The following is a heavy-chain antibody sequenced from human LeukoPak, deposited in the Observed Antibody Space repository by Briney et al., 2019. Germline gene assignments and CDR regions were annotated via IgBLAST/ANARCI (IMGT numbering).Heavy chain of an antibody. Sequence: GGSLRLSCAASGFTFSSYSMNWVRQAPGKGLKWVSSITSSSSYIYYADSVKGRFTISRDNAKNSLYLQMNSLRAEDTAVYYCASEYSSSSYYYGMDVWGQGTTVTVSS. D-gene: IGHD6-13*01. J-gene: IGHJ6*02. CDR2: ITSSSSYI. CDR1: GFTFSSYS. CDR3: ASEYSSSSYYYGMDV. V-gene: IGHV3-21*03.